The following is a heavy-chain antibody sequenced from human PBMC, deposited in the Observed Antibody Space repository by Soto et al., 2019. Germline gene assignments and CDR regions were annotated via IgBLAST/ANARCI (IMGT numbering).Heavy chain of an antibody. V-gene: IGHV2-70*01. Sequence: SGPTLVNPTQTLTLTCTFSGFSLSTSGMCVSWIRQPPGKALEWLALIDWDDDKYYSTSLKTRLTISKDTSKNQVVLTMTNMDPVDTATYYCARRVYDFWSGYSVEDGPFDYWGQGTLVTVSS. J-gene: IGHJ4*02. CDR2: IDWDDDK. D-gene: IGHD3-3*01. CDR3: ARRVYDFWSGYSVEDGPFDY. CDR1: GFSLSTSGMC.